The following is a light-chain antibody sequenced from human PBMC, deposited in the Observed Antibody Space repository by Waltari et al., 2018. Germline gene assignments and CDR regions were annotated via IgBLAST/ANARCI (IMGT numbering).Light chain of an antibody. CDR1: NSDVGAYNY. J-gene: IGLJ1*01. Sequence: QSVLTQPPSATGSPGQSVTISCTGTNSDVGAYNYVSWYQQHPGKVPKLLIYEVPKRPSGVPDRFSGSKSGSTASLTVSGLQADDEADYYCSSYAHNNHFVFGTGTKVTVL. CDR2: EVP. V-gene: IGLV2-8*01. CDR3: SSYAHNNHFV.